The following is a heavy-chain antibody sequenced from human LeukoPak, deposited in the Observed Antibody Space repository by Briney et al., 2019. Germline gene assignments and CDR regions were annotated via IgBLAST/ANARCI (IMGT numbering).Heavy chain of an antibody. J-gene: IGHJ6*03. CDR1: GFTFRSYS. V-gene: IGHV3-21*01. Sequence: KTGGSLSLSCAASGFTFRSYSMNWVRQAPAKRLEWVSYISSSSSYIHYADSVKGRFTISRDNAKNSLYLQMNSLRAEDTAVYYCARAPYMDVWGKGTTVTVSS. CDR3: ARAPYMDV. CDR2: ISSSSSYI.